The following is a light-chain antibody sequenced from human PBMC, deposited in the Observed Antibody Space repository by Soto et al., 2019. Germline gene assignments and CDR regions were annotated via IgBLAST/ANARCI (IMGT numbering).Light chain of an antibody. CDR1: QSVSYSF. Sequence: EIVLTQSPGTLSLSPGERATLSCRASQSVSYSFVAWYQLKSGLAPRRLIHDASARASGIPDRFSGSKSGTEFTLTIRGLEPEDAAVYYCQQYGSSPITFGQGTRLEIK. V-gene: IGKV3D-20*01. CDR3: QQYGSSPIT. J-gene: IGKJ5*01. CDR2: DAS.